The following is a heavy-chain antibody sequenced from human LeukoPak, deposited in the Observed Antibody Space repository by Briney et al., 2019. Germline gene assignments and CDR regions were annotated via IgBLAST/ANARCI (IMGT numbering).Heavy chain of an antibody. CDR1: GFSLSTSGVG. Sequence: SGPTLVKPTQTLTLTCTFSGFSLSTSGVGEGWIRQPPGKALEWLALIYWNDDKRYSPSLKSRLTITKDTSKNQVVLTMTNMDPVDTATYYCAHRAITRIEDWFDPWGQGTLATVSS. CDR2: IYWNDDK. D-gene: IGHD3-22*01. CDR3: AHRAITRIEDWFDP. J-gene: IGHJ5*02. V-gene: IGHV2-5*01.